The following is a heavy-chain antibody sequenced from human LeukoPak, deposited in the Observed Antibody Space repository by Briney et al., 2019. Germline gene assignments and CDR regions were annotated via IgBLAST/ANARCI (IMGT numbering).Heavy chain of an antibody. CDR2: IRYDGSNE. CDR3: ARAIGVAVDC. J-gene: IGHJ4*02. D-gene: IGHD6-19*01. Sequence: GGSLRLSCAASGFTFSSYGMHWVRQAPGKGLEWVSFIRYDGSNEYYADSVKGRFTISRDNAKNSVYLQMNSLRAEDTAVYYCARAIGVAVDCWGQGTLVIVSS. CDR1: GFTFSSYG. V-gene: IGHV3-30*02.